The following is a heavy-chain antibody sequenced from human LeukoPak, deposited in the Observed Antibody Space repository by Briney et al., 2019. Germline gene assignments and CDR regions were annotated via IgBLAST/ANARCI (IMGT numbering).Heavy chain of an antibody. J-gene: IGHJ4*02. CDR3: ARAPRGVVGAIDY. CDR2: ISWDGGST. D-gene: IGHD1-26*01. V-gene: IGHV3-43*01. Sequence: GGSLRLSCAASGFTFDDYTMHWVRQAPGKGLEWVSLISWDGGSTYYADSVKGRFTISRDNSKNSLYLQMNSLRAEDTAVYYCARAPRGVVGAIDYWGQGTLVTVSS. CDR1: GFTFDDYT.